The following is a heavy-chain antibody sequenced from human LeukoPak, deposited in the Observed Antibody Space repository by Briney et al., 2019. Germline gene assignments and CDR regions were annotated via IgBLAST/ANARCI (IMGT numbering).Heavy chain of an antibody. CDR3: ARGGSPPEALGDTFDI. CDR2: ISGDGRIA. J-gene: IGHJ3*02. V-gene: IGHV3-74*01. Sequence: PGGSLRHSCAASRFTFSNYWMHWVRQGPGKGLVWVSRISGDGRIARNADSVKGRFFISRDNAKNTLYLQMNSLSAEDTAVYYCARGGSPPEALGDTFDIWGQETMVTVSS. CDR1: RFTFSNYW. D-gene: IGHD1-26*01.